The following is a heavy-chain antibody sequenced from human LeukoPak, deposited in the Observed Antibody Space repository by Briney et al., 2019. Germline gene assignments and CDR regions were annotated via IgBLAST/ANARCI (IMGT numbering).Heavy chain of an antibody. CDR2: VRGSDAGT. D-gene: IGHD1-26*01. V-gene: IGHV3-23*01. J-gene: IGHJ4*02. Sequence: GGSLRLSCAASGFTFSSYAMNWVRQAPGKGLEWVSAVRGSDAGTSYADSVRGRFTISRDNSKNTLYLQMNSLRAEDTAVYYCAKNRGGSYDPGSDYWGEGTLVTVSS. CDR3: AKNRGGSYDPGSDY. CDR1: GFTFSSYA.